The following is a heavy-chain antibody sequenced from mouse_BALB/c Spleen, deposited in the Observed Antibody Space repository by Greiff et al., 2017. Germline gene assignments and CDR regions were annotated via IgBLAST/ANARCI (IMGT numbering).Heavy chain of an antibody. J-gene: IGHJ3*01. CDR3: TRLGDGYLFAY. V-gene: IGHV1-69*02. CDR2: IYPSDSYT. CDR1: GYTFTSYW. Sequence: VQLQQPGAELVRPGASVKLSCKASGYTFTSYWINWVKQRPGQGLEWIGNIYPSDSYTNYNQKFKDKATLTVDKSSSTAYMQLSSPTSEDSAVYYCTRLGDGYLFAYWGQGTLVTVSA. D-gene: IGHD2-3*01.